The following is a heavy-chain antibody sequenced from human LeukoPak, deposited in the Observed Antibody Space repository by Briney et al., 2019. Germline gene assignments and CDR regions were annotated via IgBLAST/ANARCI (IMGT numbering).Heavy chain of an antibody. CDR2: INPNSGGT. CDR3: ARGRNIAVAGTRWFDP. CDR1: GYAFTGYY. V-gene: IGHV1-2*02. J-gene: IGHJ5*02. D-gene: IGHD6-19*01. Sequence: ASVKVSCKASGYAFTGYYMHWVRQAPGQGLEWMGWINPNSGGTNYAQKFQGRVTMTRDTSISTAYMELSRLRSDDTAVYYCARGRNIAVAGTRWFDPWGQGILVTVSS.